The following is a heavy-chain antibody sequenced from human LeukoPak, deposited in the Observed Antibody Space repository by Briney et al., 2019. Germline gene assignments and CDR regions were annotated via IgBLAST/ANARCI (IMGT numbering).Heavy chain of an antibody. J-gene: IGHJ3*02. V-gene: IGHV4-34*01. CDR2: INHSGST. Sequence: SETLSLTCAFYGGSFSGYYWSWIRQPPGKGLEWIGEINHSGSTNYNPSLKRRVTISVDTSKNQFSLKLSSVTAADTAVYYCARDGEWLDAFDIWGQGTMVTVSS. CDR3: ARDGEWLDAFDI. D-gene: IGHD5-12*01. CDR1: GGSFSGYY.